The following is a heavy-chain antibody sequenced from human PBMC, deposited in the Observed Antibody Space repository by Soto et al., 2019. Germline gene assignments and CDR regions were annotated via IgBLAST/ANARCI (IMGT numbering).Heavy chain of an antibody. CDR1: GGSISSGCYY. V-gene: IGHV4-31*03. CDR2: IYYSGST. CDR3: ARTSRYSYGPVRHFDY. Sequence: SETLSLTCTVSGGSISSGCYYWSWIRQHPGKGLEWIGYIYYSGSTYYNPSLKSRVTISVDTSKNQFSLKLSSVTAADTAVYYCARTSRYSYGPVRHFDYWGQGTLLTVSS. D-gene: IGHD5-18*01. J-gene: IGHJ4*02.